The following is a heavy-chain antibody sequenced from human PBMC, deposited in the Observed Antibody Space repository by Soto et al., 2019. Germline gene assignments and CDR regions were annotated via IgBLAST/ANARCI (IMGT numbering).Heavy chain of an antibody. D-gene: IGHD1-26*01. Sequence: SETLSLTCTVSGASISGCYWSWIRKSAGKGLVWIGRIYATGTTDYNPSRMSRVMMSVKTSKKHYSIKLLSVTAADXAVYHCVSDGTKTLGDWFDPLAQAFSLNVSS. CDR1: GASISGCY. CDR3: VSDGTKTLGDWFDP. V-gene: IGHV4-4*07. CDR2: IYATGTT. J-gene: IGHJ5*02.